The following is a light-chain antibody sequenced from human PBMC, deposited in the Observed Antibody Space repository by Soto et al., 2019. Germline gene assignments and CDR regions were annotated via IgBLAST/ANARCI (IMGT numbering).Light chain of an antibody. CDR3: AAWDDRLNGPSYV. V-gene: IGLV1-44*01. Sequence: QSALTQPPSVSGTPGQTVTISCSGSTSNIGSNPENWYQQLPGAAPRLLISTNNQRPSGVPARFSGSSYCTSASLTISALQSEDEADYYYAAWDDRLNGPSYVFGAGTMVTVL. CDR2: TNN. J-gene: IGLJ1*01. CDR1: TSNIGSNP.